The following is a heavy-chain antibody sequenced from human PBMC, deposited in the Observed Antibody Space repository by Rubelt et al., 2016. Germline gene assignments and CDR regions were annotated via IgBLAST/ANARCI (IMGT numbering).Heavy chain of an antibody. CDR1: GGSISSSSYY. V-gene: IGHV4-61*05. D-gene: IGHD5-12*01. Sequence: QLQLQESGPGLVKPSETLSLTCTVSGGSISSSSYYWGWIRQPPGKGLEWIGEINHSGSTNYNPSLNGRVTISVVSSKNQFSLKLSSVTAADTAVYYCARGLGGGGYDDYWGQGTLVTVSS. CDR2: INHSGST. CDR3: ARGLGGGGYDDY. J-gene: IGHJ4*02.